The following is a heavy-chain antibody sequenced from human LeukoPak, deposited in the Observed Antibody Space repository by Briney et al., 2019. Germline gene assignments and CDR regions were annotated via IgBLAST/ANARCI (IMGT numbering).Heavy chain of an antibody. CDR2: IRYDGSNK. V-gene: IGHV3-30*02. D-gene: IGHD6-19*01. Sequence: PGGSLRLSCAASGFTFSSYGKHWVRQAPGKGLEWVAFIRYDGSNKYYADSVKGRFTISRDNSKNTLYLQMNSLRAEDTAVYYCAKDAIAVAAYYYMDVWGKGTTVTVSS. CDR1: GFTFSSYG. CDR3: AKDAIAVAAYYYMDV. J-gene: IGHJ6*03.